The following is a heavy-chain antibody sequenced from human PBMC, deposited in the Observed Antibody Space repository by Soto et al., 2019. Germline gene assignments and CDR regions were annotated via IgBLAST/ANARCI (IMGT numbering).Heavy chain of an antibody. CDR2: IIPIFGTA. D-gene: IGHD1-26*01. CDR1: GGTFSIYA. V-gene: IGHV1-69*13. J-gene: IGHJ4*02. CDR3: ARDQVVGATRFDY. Sequence: SVKVSCTDSGGTFSIYAISWVRQAPGQGLEWMGGIIPIFGTANYAQKFQGRVTITADESTSTAYMELSSLRSEDTAVYYCARDQVVGATRFDYWGQGTLVTVSS.